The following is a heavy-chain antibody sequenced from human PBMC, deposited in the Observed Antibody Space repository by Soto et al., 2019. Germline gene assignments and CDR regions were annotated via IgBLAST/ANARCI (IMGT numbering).Heavy chain of an antibody. D-gene: IGHD3-22*01. Sequence: SETLSLTCTVSGGSIIPYYWSWIRQNTGKGLEWIGYIYYSGSTNYNPSLKSRVTISVDRSQNQLSLMLTSVSAADTAVYYCARPRSSGYAGEFDYWGQGTLVTVSS. J-gene: IGHJ4*02. CDR2: IYYSGST. V-gene: IGHV4-59*01. CDR1: GGSIIPYY. CDR3: ARPRSSGYAGEFDY.